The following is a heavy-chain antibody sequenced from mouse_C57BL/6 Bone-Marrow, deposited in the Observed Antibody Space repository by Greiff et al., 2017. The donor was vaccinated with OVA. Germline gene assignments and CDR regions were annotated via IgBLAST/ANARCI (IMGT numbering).Heavy chain of an antibody. Sequence: EVQLQRSGAELVRPGASVKLSCTASGFNIKDDYMHWVKQRPEQGLEWIGWIDPENGDTEYASKFQGKATITADTSSNTAYLQLSSLTSEDTAVYYCTTAYDYDPSWFAYWGQGTLVTVSA. CDR3: TTAYDYDPSWFAY. V-gene: IGHV14-4*01. CDR1: GFNIKDDY. CDR2: IDPENGDT. J-gene: IGHJ3*01. D-gene: IGHD2-4*01.